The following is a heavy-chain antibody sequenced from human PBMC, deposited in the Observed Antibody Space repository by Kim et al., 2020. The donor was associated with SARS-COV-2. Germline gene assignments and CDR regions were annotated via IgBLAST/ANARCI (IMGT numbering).Heavy chain of an antibody. CDR1: GYTLTELS. J-gene: IGHJ6*02. V-gene: IGHV1-24*01. CDR2: FDPEDGET. Sequence: ASVKVSCKVSGYTLTELSMHWVRQAPGKGLEWMGGFDPEDGETIYAQKFQGRVTMTEDTSTDTAYMELSSLRSEDTAVYYCATTAKVDIVVVPAALLAYYYYGMDVWGQGTTVTGSS. CDR3: ATTAKVDIVVVPAALLAYYYYGMDV. D-gene: IGHD2-2*01.